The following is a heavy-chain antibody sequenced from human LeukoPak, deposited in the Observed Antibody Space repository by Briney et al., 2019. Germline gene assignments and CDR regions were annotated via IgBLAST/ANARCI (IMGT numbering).Heavy chain of an antibody. Sequence: SETLSLTCTVSGGSISSTIYYWGWIRQPPGKGLEWIGSIYYNGSTYYNPSLKSRVTISVDTSENQFSLKLSSVTAADTAVYYCARDRGFGLWFGELSYWGQGSLVTVSS. V-gene: IGHV4-39*07. D-gene: IGHD3-10*01. CDR2: IYYNGST. CDR3: ARDRGFGLWFGELSY. CDR1: GGSISSTIYY. J-gene: IGHJ4*02.